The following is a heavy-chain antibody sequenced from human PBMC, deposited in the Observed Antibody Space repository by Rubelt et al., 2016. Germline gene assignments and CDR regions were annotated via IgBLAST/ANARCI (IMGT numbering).Heavy chain of an antibody. J-gene: IGHJ4*02. CDR2: IKSKSDAGTR. CDR3: AAGCGHSDFDY. V-gene: IGHV3-15*01. D-gene: IGHD2-15*01. Sequence: EVQLVESGGGLVKPGGSLRLSCAASGFTFSDAWMSWVRQAPGKGREWVGRIKSKSDAGTRDFAAPVKGRFIISRDDSKGTVLLQMNSRKTEDTVVYYCAAGCGHSDFDYWGQGILVTVSS. CDR1: GFTFSDAW.